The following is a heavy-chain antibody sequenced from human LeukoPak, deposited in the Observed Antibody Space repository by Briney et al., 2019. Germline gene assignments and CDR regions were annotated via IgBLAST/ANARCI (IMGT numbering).Heavy chain of an antibody. D-gene: IGHD6-13*01. CDR2: FDPEDGET. CDR3: ATETPYSSSWYNRWGYYYYGMDV. J-gene: IGHJ6*02. CDR1: GYTLTELS. Sequence: ASVKVSCKVSGYTLTELSMHWVRQAPGKGLEWMGGFDPEDGETIYAQKFQGRVTMTEDTSTETAYMELSSLRSEDTAVYYCATETPYSSSWYNRWGYYYYGMDVWGQGTTVTVSS. V-gene: IGHV1-24*01.